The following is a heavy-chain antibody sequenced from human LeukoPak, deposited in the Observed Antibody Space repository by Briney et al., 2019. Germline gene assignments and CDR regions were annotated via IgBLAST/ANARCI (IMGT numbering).Heavy chain of an antibody. Sequence: GGSLRLSCAVSGSTFRNYGMSWVRQAPGKGLEWVSSINNSGGATYYADSVKGRFTISRDNSKNTLYLQMNSLRVEDTAVYYCAKDTWYSRSIDYWGQGTLVTVSS. D-gene: IGHD6-13*01. V-gene: IGHV3-23*01. CDR3: AKDTWYSRSIDY. CDR1: GSTFRNYG. J-gene: IGHJ4*02. CDR2: INNSGGAT.